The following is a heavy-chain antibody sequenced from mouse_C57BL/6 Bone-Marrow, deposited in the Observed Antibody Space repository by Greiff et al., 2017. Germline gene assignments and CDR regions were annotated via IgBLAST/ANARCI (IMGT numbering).Heavy chain of an antibody. CDR3: ARYYYSSSLYGYFGG. V-gene: IGHV1-7*01. CDR2: INPSSGST. Sequence: QVQLQQSGAELVKPGASVKLSCKASGYTFTSYWMNWVKQRPGQGLEWIGDINPSSGSTKYNEKFKGKATLTADKSSSTAYMQLSSLTYEDSAVYYCARYYYSSSLYGYFGGSGTATTVTASS. J-gene: IGHJ1*03. CDR1: GYTFTSYW. D-gene: IGHD1-1*01.